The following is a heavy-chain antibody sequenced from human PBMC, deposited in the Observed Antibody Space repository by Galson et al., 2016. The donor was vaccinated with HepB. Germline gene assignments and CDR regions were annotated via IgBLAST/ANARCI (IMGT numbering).Heavy chain of an antibody. CDR2: IYSGGST. Sequence: SLRLSCAASGFTVSSNYMTWVRQDPGKGLEWVSVIYSGGSTFYADSVKGRFTIYRHNSQNTLYLQMDSLRVEDTAVYYCICELGVVIRRHYWGQGTRVTVSS. CDR3: ICELGVVIRRHY. V-gene: IGHV3-53*04. J-gene: IGHJ4*02. D-gene: IGHD3-3*01. CDR1: GFTVSSNY.